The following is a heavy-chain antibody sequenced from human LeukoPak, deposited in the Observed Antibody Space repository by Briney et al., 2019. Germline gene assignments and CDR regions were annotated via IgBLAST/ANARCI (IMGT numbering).Heavy chain of an antibody. J-gene: IGHJ2*01. Sequence: SETLSLTCTVSGYSISSGYYWGWIRQPPGKGLEWIGSIYHSGSTYYNPSLKSRVTISVDTSKNQFSLKLSSVTAADTAVYYCARVRIGWELPVSWYFDLWGRGTLVTVSS. CDR2: IYHSGST. CDR3: ARVRIGWELPVSWYFDL. D-gene: IGHD1-26*01. V-gene: IGHV4-38-2*02. CDR1: GYSISSGYY.